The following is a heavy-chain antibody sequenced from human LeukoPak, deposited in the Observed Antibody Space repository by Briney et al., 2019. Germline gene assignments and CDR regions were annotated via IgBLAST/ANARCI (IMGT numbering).Heavy chain of an antibody. CDR3: ARSELWFGELSLDY. CDR2: ISSSGRII. V-gene: IGHV3-48*03. J-gene: IGHJ4*02. Sequence: GGSLRLSCAASEFTFSSFEMNWVRQAPGKGLEWVSYISSSGRIIYYADSVKGRFTIFRDNAENSLYLQMNSLRAEDTAVYYCARSELWFGELSLDYWGQGTLVTVSS. D-gene: IGHD3-10*01. CDR1: EFTFSSFE.